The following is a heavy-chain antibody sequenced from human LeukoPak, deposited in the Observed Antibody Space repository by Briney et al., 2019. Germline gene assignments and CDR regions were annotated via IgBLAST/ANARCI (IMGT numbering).Heavy chain of an antibody. CDR3: ARAPEYSYGTLKIANDY. CDR1: GFTVSSNY. D-gene: IGHD5-18*01. Sequence: PGGSLRLSCAASGFTVSSNYMSWVRQAPGKGLEWVAVISYDGSNKYYADSVKGRFTISRDNAKNSLYLQMNSLRAEDTAVYYCARAPEYSYGTLKIANDYWGQGTLVTVSS. CDR2: ISYDGSNK. J-gene: IGHJ4*02. V-gene: IGHV3-30*03.